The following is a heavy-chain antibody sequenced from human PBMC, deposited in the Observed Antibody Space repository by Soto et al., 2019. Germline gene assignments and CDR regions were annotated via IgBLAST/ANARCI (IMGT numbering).Heavy chain of an antibody. CDR2: INSDGSIT. V-gene: IGHV3-74*01. Sequence: GGSLRLSCTASGFPNSTFWMDWVRQAPGKGLVWVSHINSDGSITDYADSVKGRFTISRDNAKNTLYLQMNNLRAEDTAVYYCARPYCSGGSCYSPPDFWGQGTRVTVSS. D-gene: IGHD2-15*01. CDR1: GFPNSTFW. CDR3: ARPYCSGGSCYSPPDF. J-gene: IGHJ4*02.